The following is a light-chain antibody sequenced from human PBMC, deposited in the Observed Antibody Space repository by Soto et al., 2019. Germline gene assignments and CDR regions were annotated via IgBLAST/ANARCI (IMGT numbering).Light chain of an antibody. CDR1: QSVSNNY. CDR3: QQYGNSAWT. V-gene: IGKV3-20*01. J-gene: IGKJ1*01. CDR2: GAS. Sequence: EIVLTQSPATLSLSPGERATLSCRASQSVSNNYLAWYQQKPGQAPRLLIYGASSRATGIPDRFSGSGSGTDFTLTISRLEPEDFAVYYCQQYGNSAWTFGQGTKVDNK.